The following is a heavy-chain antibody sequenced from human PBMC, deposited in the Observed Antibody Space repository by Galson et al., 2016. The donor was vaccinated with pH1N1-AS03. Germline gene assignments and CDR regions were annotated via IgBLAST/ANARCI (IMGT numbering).Heavy chain of an antibody. CDR3: AHITFFDFLSAYYFPAFDY. V-gene: IGHV2-5*08. CDR1: GFSLNIGGMC. J-gene: IGHJ4*02. CDR2: IAWDDDK. D-gene: IGHD3-10*02. Sequence: PALVKPTQTLTLTCTFSGFSLNIGGMCMNWIRQPPGKALEWLALIAWDDDKRHSPSLKSRLTITKATSKNQVVLTMTNMDPVDTATYYCAHITFFDFLSAYYFPAFDYWGQGSLVTVSS.